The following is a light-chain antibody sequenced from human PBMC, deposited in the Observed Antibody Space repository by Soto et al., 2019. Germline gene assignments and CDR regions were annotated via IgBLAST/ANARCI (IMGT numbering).Light chain of an antibody. CDR3: QQYSSGR. CDR1: QSVDSNY. CDR2: GAS. V-gene: IGKV3-20*01. Sequence: IVLTQSPGTLSLSPGERATLSCRASQSVDSNYLAWYQQKPGQAPRLLIYGASRRATGIPDRFSGGGSGTDFTLTISRLEPEDFAVYYCQQYSSGRFGQGTKVEIK. J-gene: IGKJ1*01.